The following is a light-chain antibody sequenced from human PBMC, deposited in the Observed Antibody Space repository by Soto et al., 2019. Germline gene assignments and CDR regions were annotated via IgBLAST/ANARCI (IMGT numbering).Light chain of an antibody. Sequence: EIVLTQSPGTLSLSPGERATLSCRASQSVSTNLAWYRQKPGQPPRLLIYGASNRATGIPDRFSGSGSGTDFTLIINRLEPEDVAIYYCQQYGGSPRITFGQGTHWR. J-gene: IGKJ5*01. CDR3: QQYGGSPRIT. V-gene: IGKV3-20*01. CDR2: GAS. CDR1: QSVSTN.